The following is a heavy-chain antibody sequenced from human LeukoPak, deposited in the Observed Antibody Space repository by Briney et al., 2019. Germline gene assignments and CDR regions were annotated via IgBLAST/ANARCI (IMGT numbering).Heavy chain of an antibody. D-gene: IGHD4-11*01. CDR2: IFYSGST. CDR3: ARDRYSNYSYYFDS. J-gene: IGHJ4*02. V-gene: IGHV4-59*01. CDR1: GDSISSYY. Sequence: SETLSLTCTVSGDSISSYYWSWIRQPPGKGLEWIGYIFYSGSTNYNPSLKSRVTISIDTSKNQFSLKLSSVTAADTAVYYCARDRYSNYSYYFDSWGQGTLVTVSS.